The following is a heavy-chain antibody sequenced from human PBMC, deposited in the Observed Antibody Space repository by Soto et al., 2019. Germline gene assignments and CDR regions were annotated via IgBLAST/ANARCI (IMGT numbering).Heavy chain of an antibody. J-gene: IGHJ2*01. Sequence: QLVESGGGLVKPGGSLRLSCAASGFSFNSYSVTWVRQAPGKGLEWVSSISSNSNYIFYANSVKGRFTISRDNAKNSPYLQMHSLRAEDTAVYYCTRSYDILTTYYMWWNFDLWGRGTLVTVSS. CDR1: GFSFNSYS. CDR3: TRSYDILTTYYMWWNFDL. D-gene: IGHD3-9*01. V-gene: IGHV3-21*01. CDR2: ISSNSNYI.